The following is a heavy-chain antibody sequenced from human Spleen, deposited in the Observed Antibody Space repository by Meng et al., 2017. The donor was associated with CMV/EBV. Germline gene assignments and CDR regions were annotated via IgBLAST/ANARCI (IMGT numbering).Heavy chain of an antibody. J-gene: IGHJ4*02. CDR1: GGSFSGYY. D-gene: IGHD6-19*01. V-gene: IGHV4-34*01. CDR3: ATPRAGYASGWSFDY. CDR2: INHSGST. Sequence: SETLSLTCAVYGGSFSGYYWSWIRQPPGKGLEWIGEINHSGSTNYNPSLKSRVTISVDTSKNHFSLKLSSVTAADTAVCYCATPRAGYASGWSFDYWGQGALVTVSS.